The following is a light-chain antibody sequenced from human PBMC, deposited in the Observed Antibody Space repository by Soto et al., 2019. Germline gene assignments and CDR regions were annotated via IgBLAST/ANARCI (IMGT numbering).Light chain of an antibody. J-gene: IGKJ1*01. CDR3: QQYKSDSRT. CDR2: RAS. V-gene: IGKV1-5*03. Sequence: DIQMTQSPFTLSASVGDRVTITCRASQTLNIWLAWYQQKPGKAPKLLIYRASSLETGVPSRFSGSGPGTEFTLSINSLQPDDFATYYCQQYKSDSRTFGQGTRVEV. CDR1: QTLNIW.